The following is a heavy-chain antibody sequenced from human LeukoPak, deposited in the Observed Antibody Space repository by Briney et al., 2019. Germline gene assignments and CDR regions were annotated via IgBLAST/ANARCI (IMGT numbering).Heavy chain of an antibody. D-gene: IGHD4-17*01. J-gene: IGHJ6*02. V-gene: IGHV4-59*13. CDR3: ARVDGDYGPSYYYGVDV. CDR1: GGSISSYY. Sequence: SETLSLTCTVSGGSISSYYWSSIRQPPGKGLEWIGYIYYSTNTNYNPSLKSRVSISVDTSKNQFSLKLSSVTAADTAVYYCARVDGDYGPSYYYGVDVWGQGTTVTVSS. CDR2: IYYSTNT.